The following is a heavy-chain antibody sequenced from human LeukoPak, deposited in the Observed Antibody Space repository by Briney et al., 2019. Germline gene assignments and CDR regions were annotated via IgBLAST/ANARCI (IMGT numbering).Heavy chain of an antibody. Sequence: PGGSLRLSCAASGLTFSTQAMSWVRQAPGKGLEWVSSISDSSSGIYYADSVKGRFTISRDNSKNTLYLQMNSLRAEDTAVYYCATHWRGRWGQGTLVTVSS. CDR2: ISDSSSGI. D-gene: IGHD1-1*01. CDR1: GLTFSTQA. CDR3: ATHWRGR. J-gene: IGHJ4*02. V-gene: IGHV3-23*01.